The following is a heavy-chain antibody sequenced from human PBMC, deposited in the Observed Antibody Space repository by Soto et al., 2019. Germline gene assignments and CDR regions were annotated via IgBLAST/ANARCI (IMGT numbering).Heavy chain of an antibody. CDR1: GFTFSNAW. J-gene: IGHJ3*02. CDR3: TTYIGGGDKQARAFDI. V-gene: IGHV3-15*01. Sequence: EVQLVESGGGLVKPGGSLRLSCTMSGFTFSNAWMSWVRQDPAKGLEWFARIKSRAHGGTADHAAPVKDRFTNSRDDSENTMYLQMKSLKIEDTAIYYCTTYIGGGDKQARAFDIWGQGTMVAVSS. D-gene: IGHD1-26*01. CDR2: IKSRAHGGTA.